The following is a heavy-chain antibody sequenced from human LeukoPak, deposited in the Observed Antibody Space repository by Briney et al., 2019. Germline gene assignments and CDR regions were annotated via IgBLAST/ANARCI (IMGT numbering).Heavy chain of an antibody. CDR1: GYSISSGYY. Sequence: PSETLSLTCTVSGYSISSGYYWGWIRQPPGKGLEWIGSIYHSGSTYYNPSLKSRVTISVDTSKNQFSLKLSSVTAADTAVYYCARYPGQKNWFDPWDQGTLVTVSS. CDR3: ARYPGQKNWFDP. CDR2: IYHSGST. V-gene: IGHV4-38-2*02. J-gene: IGHJ5*02.